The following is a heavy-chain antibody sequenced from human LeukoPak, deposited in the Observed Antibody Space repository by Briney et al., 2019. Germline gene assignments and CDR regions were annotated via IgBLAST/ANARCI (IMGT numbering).Heavy chain of an antibody. CDR3: ARLGYSSSWSPIDF. J-gene: IGHJ4*02. Sequence: SETLSLTCTVSGGSISSYYWSWIRQPPGKGLEWIGYIYYSGSTNYDPSLKSRVTISVDTSKNQFSLNLSSVTAADTAVYYCARLGYSSSWSPIDFWGQGTLVTVSS. CDR2: IYYSGST. V-gene: IGHV4-59*08. CDR1: GGSISSYY. D-gene: IGHD6-13*01.